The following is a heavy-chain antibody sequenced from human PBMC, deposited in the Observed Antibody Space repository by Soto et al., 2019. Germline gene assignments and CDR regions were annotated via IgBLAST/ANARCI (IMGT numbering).Heavy chain of an antibody. CDR2: ISGSGGST. J-gene: IGHJ4*02. Sequence: GGSLRLSCAASGFTFSSYAMSWVRQAPGKGLEWVSAISGSGGSTYYADSVKGRFTISRDNSKNTLYLQMNSLRAEDTAVYYCAKVHSGQIYAVPQVRYAYWGRGILAPVST. V-gene: IGHV3-23*01. CDR3: AKVHSGQIYAVPQVRYAY. D-gene: IGHD3-10*01. CDR1: GFTFSSYA.